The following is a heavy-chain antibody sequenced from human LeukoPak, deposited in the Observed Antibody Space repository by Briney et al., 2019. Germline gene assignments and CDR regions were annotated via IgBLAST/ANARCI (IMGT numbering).Heavy chain of an antibody. V-gene: IGHV7-4-1*02. J-gene: IGHJ5*02. CDR3: ARDPGRIAVAGTRFDP. CDR2: INTNTRNP. Sequence: ASVKVSCKASGYTFTSYAMNWVRQAPGQGLEWMGWINTNTRNPTYAQGFTGRFVFSLDTSVSTAYLQISSLKAEDTAVYYCARDPGRIAVAGTRFDPWGQGTLVTVSS. D-gene: IGHD6-19*01. CDR1: GYTFTSYA.